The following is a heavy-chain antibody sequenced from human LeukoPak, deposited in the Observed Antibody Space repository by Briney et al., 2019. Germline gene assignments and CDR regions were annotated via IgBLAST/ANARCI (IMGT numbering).Heavy chain of an antibody. Sequence: PGGSLRLSCVVSGFTFEDYALHWVRQAPGKGLEWVSLITWDGGRTYYGDSVKGRFTISRDNSKNSLYLQMNSLRPEDTAFYYCAKEWDTYGSGSYFDFWGQGTRVTVSS. J-gene: IGHJ4*02. CDR1: GFTFEDYA. CDR2: ITWDGGRT. V-gene: IGHV3-43D*03. D-gene: IGHD3-10*01. CDR3: AKEWDTYGSGSYFDF.